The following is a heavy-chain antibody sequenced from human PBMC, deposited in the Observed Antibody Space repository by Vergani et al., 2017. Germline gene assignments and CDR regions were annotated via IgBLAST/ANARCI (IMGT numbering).Heavy chain of an antibody. J-gene: IGHJ4*02. CDR2: VHRNGNT. Sequence: QVDLQESGPGLVKSSETLSLTCAVSGYSVGSGSYWGWIRQPPGGGLVWIGCVHRNGNTYYTSSLRSRATISRDTSKNQFSLRRTSVTAADTAVYYCARQNPYGSAQVDFWGRGALVTVSA. CDR3: ARQNPYGSAQVDF. CDR1: GYSVGSGSY. V-gene: IGHV4-38-2*01. D-gene: IGHD3-10*01.